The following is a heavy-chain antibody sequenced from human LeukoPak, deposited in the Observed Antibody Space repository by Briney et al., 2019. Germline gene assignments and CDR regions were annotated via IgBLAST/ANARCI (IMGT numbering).Heavy chain of an antibody. CDR2: IIPIFGTA. CDR1: GGTFSSYA. V-gene: IGHV1-69*13. Sequence: GASVTVSCTASGGTFSSYAISWVRQAPGQGLEWMGGIIPIFGTANYAQKFQGRVTITADESTSTAYMELSSLRSEDTAVYYCASHDYSNYDFDYWGQGTLVTVSS. CDR3: ASHDYSNYDFDY. J-gene: IGHJ4*02. D-gene: IGHD4-11*01.